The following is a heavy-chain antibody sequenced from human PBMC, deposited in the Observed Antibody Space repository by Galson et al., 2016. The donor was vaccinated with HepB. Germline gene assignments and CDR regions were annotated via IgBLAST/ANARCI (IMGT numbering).Heavy chain of an antibody. J-gene: IGHJ4*02. CDR2: TYHTSNWYS. D-gene: IGHD2-15*01. V-gene: IGHV6-1*01. CDR3: ARGHLVVPFSFYFDP. CDR1: GDSVSSKSAA. Sequence: CAISGDSVSSKSAAWNWIRHSPSRGLEWLGRTYHTSNWYSDYAVSVKSRITINPDTSKNQFSLQLNSVTPEDTAVYYCARGHLVVPFSFYFDPWGQGTLVTVSS.